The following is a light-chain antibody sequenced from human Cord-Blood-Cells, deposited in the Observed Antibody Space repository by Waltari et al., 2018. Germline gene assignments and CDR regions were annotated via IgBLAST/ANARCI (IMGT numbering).Light chain of an antibody. V-gene: IGKV3-15*01. CDR2: GAS. Sequence: EIVITQSPATLSVSPGERATLSCRASQRVSSNLAWYQQKPGQAPRLLIYGASTRATGIPARFSGSGSGTEFTLTISSLQSEDFAVYYCQQYNNWTFGQGTKVEIK. J-gene: IGKJ1*01. CDR1: QRVSSN. CDR3: QQYNNWT.